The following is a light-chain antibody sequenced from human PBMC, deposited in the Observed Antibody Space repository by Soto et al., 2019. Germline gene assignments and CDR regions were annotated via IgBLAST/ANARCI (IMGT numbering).Light chain of an antibody. CDR2: EAS. V-gene: IGKV1-5*03. CDR1: QTISSW. CDR3: QEYNSYWT. J-gene: IGKJ1*01. Sequence: DIQMTQSPSTLSASVGDTVTITCRASQTISSWSAWYQQKPGKAPKLLVYEASNLQSGVPSRFSGIGSGTEFTLTINSLQPDDFATYYCQEYNSYWTFGQGTTVDIK.